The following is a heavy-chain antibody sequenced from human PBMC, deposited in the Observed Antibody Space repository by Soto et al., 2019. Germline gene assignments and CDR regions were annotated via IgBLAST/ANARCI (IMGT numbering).Heavy chain of an antibody. CDR3: ARDLAKGGGSAGFDY. Sequence: ASVKVSCKASGCTFTVYYMHWVRQAPGQGLEWMGWINPKSGGTMYPQKFQGRVTMTWDTSISTAYMALTRLRSDDTAVYYCARDLAKGGGSAGFDYWGQGTLVTVSS. J-gene: IGHJ4*02. V-gene: IGHV1-2*02. CDR1: GCTFTVYY. D-gene: IGHD1-26*01. CDR2: INPKSGGT.